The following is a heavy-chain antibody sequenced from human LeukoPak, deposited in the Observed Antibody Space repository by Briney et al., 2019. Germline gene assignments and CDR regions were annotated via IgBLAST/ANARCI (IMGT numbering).Heavy chain of an antibody. CDR3: AREVVVVPAAMMGYYYYGMDV. Sequence: SETLSLTCTVSGGSISSSSYYWSWIRQPPGKGLEWIGEINHSGSTNYNPSLKSRVTISVDTSKNQFSLKLSSVTAADTAVYYCAREVVVVPAAMMGYYYYGMDVWGKGTTVTVSS. CDR1: GGSISSSSYY. J-gene: IGHJ6*04. D-gene: IGHD2-2*01. V-gene: IGHV4-39*07. CDR2: INHSGST.